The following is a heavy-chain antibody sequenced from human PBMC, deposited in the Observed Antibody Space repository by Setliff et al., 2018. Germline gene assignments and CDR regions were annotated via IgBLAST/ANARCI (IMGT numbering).Heavy chain of an antibody. CDR3: ASRGTSNGYYYYMDV. CDR1: GYTFSTYA. V-gene: IGHV7-4-1*02. CDR2: INTNTGNP. Sequence: ASVKVSCKASGYTFSTYAMNWVRQAPGQGLEWMGWINTNTGNPTCAQGLTGRFVFSLDTSVSTAYLQISSLKAEDTAVYYCASRGTSNGYYYYMDVWGKGTTVTVSS. J-gene: IGHJ6*03. D-gene: IGHD3-16*01.